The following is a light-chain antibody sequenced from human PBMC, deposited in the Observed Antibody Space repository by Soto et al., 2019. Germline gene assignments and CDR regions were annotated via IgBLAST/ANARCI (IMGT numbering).Light chain of an antibody. CDR1: QSVSSH. CDR2: GAS. CDR3: QQYGSSPLT. J-gene: IGKJ4*01. Sequence: EIVMTQSPATLSVSPGESATLSCRASQSVSSHLGWFQQKPGQVPRLLIYGASHRVPGIPARFSGSGSGTEFTLTISGLQSEDFAVYYCQQYGSSPLTFGGGTKVEIK. V-gene: IGKV3-15*01.